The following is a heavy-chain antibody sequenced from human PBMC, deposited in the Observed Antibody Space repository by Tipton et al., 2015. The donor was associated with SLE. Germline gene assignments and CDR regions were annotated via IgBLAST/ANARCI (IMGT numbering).Heavy chain of an antibody. V-gene: IGHV3-43*01. Sequence: SLRLSCAASGFNFDGFSMHWVRQPPGKGLEWVSLTSWDGGRTYYADSVKGRFTISRDNSRSSLYLQMNSLRTEDTALYYCARGDSSTSPNCFDSWGQGTLVTVSS. D-gene: IGHD2-2*01. CDR2: TSWDGGRT. CDR1: GFNFDGFS. J-gene: IGHJ4*02. CDR3: ARGDSSTSPNCFDS.